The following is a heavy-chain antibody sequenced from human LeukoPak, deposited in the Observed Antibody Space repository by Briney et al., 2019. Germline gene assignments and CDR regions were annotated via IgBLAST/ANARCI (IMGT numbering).Heavy chain of an antibody. Sequence: GGSLRLSCAASGFTFSSKSMNWVRQAPGKGLEWVSFISYNGSHTYYADSVKGRFAISRGNAKNSLYLQMNSLRAEDTAVYYCAKTYYFDFTGSYDAFDIWGQGTLVTVSS. CDR1: GFTFSSKS. J-gene: IGHJ3*02. D-gene: IGHD3-22*01. V-gene: IGHV3-21*01. CDR3: AKTYYFDFTGSYDAFDI. CDR2: ISYNGSHT.